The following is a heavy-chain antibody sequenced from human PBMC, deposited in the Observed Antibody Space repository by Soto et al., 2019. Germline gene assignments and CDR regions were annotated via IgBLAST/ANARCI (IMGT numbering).Heavy chain of an antibody. CDR1: GFTFSSYA. CDR3: AREQAAARSYYYYYYGMDV. D-gene: IGHD6-6*01. Sequence: QVQLVESGGGVVQPGRSLRLSCAASGFTFSSYAMHWVRQAPGKGLEWVAVISYDGSNKYYADSVKGRFTISRDNSKNTLYLQMNSLRAEDTAVYYCAREQAAARSYYYYYYGMDVWGQGTTVTVSS. CDR2: ISYDGSNK. V-gene: IGHV3-30-3*01. J-gene: IGHJ6*02.